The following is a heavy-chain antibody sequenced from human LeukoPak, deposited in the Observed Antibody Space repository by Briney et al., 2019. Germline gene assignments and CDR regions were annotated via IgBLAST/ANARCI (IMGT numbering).Heavy chain of an antibody. V-gene: IGHV1-2*02. CDR1: GYTFTGYY. CDR2: INPNSGGT. D-gene: IGHD3-10*01. Sequence: ASVKVSCKASGYTFTGYYMHWVRQAPGQGLEWMGWINPNSGGTNYAQKFQGRVTMTTDTSTSTAYMELRSLRSDDTAVYYCARVVRGVLGGGYYFDYWGQGTLVTVSS. CDR3: ARVVRGVLGGGYYFDY. J-gene: IGHJ4*02.